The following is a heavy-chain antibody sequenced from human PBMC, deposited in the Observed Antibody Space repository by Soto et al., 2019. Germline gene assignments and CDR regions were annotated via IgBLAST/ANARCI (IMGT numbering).Heavy chain of an antibody. D-gene: IGHD6-6*01. CDR3: AKGIAARPEYYYYGMDV. CDR2: ISGSGGST. J-gene: IGHJ6*02. CDR1: GFTFSSYA. V-gene: IGHV3-23*01. Sequence: GGYLRLSCAASGFTFSSYAMSWVRQAPGKGLEWVSAISGSGGSTYYADSVKGRFTISRDNSKNTLYLQMNSLRAEDTAVYYCAKGIAARPEYYYYGMDVWGQGTTVTVSS.